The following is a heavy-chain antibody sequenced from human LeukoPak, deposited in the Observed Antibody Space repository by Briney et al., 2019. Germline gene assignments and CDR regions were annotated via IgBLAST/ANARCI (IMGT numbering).Heavy chain of an antibody. V-gene: IGHV1-2*06. J-gene: IGHJ5*02. CDR2: INPNSGGT. CDR3: ASDGYSSSSP. CDR1: GYTFTGYY. Sequence: ASVKVSCKASGYTFTGYYMHWVRQAPGQGLEWMGRINPNSGGTNYAQKFQGRVTITADKSTSTAYMELSSLRSEETAVYYCASDGYSSSSPWGQGTLVTVSS. D-gene: IGHD6-6*01.